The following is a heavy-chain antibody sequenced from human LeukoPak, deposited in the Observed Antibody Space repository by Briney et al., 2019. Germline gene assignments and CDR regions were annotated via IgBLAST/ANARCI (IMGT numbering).Heavy chain of an antibody. J-gene: IGHJ4*02. CDR1: GFIFRSYG. CDR2: IRYDGANK. V-gene: IGHV3-30*02. CDR3: AKDEYYYDSSGSFDR. D-gene: IGHD3-22*01. Sequence: GGSLRLSCGASGFIFRSYGMHWVRQAPGKGLEWVAFIRYDGANKYYVDSVKGRFTISRDNSKNTLYLQMDSLRAEDTAVYYCAKDEYYYDSSGSFDRWGQGTLVTASS.